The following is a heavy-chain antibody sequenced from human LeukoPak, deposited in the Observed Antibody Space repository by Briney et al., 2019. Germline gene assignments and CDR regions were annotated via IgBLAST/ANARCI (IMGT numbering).Heavy chain of an antibody. D-gene: IGHD4-17*01. J-gene: IGHJ5*02. V-gene: IGHV1-2*02. CDR3: ARGDYGRADP. CDR2: INPDTGVT. CDR1: GYTFTAYY. Sequence: ASVKGSCKASGYTFTAYYIHWVRQAPGQGLEWMGLINPDTGVTKFAQKFHGRVTMSRDTSMSTAYMELNRLTTDDTAMYYCARGDYGRADPWGQGSLVTVSS.